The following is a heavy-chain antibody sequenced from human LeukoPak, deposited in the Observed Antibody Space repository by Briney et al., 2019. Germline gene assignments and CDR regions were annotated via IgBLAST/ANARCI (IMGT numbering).Heavy chain of an antibody. Sequence: PSETLSLTCTVSGVSIISYYWSWIRQPPGKGLVWIGYIYYSGSTNYNPSLKSRVTISVDTFKNQFSLKLSSVTAADTAVYYCARGGGMGHYYYYMDVWGKGTTVTISS. CDR3: ARGGGMGHYYYYMDV. J-gene: IGHJ6*03. V-gene: IGHV4-59*01. CDR2: IYYSGST. D-gene: IGHD5-24*01. CDR1: GVSIISYY.